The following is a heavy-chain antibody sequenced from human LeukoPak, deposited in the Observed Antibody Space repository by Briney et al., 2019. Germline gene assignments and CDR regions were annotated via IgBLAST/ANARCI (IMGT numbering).Heavy chain of an antibody. CDR1: GGSISSGSYY. D-gene: IGHD4-23*01. J-gene: IGHJ4*02. CDR2: IYTSGIT. CDR3: ARFLYGGNRFDY. Sequence: PSQTLSLTCPVSGGSISSGSYYWSWIRQPAGEGLEWIWRIYTSGITNYNPSLKSRVSISVDTSKNQFSLKLSSVTAADTAVYYCARFLYGGNRFDYWGQGTLVTVSS. V-gene: IGHV4-61*02.